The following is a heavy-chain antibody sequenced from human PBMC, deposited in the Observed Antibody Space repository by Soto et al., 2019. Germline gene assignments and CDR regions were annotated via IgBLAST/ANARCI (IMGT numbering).Heavy chain of an antibody. CDR1: GFTFSTYA. V-gene: IGHV3-30*01. CDR3: EVSYYYDSSGYSYYFDY. D-gene: IGHD3-22*01. J-gene: IGHJ4*02. Sequence: GGSLRLSCAASGFTFSTYAMHWVRQAPGKGLEWVAVISYDGTNKYYADSVRGRFTISRDNSKNTLYLQMNSLRAEDTAVYYCEVSYYYDSSGYSYYFDYWGQGTLVTVSS. CDR2: ISYDGTNK.